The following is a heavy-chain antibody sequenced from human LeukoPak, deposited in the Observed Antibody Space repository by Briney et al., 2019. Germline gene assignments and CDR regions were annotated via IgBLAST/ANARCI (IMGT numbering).Heavy chain of an antibody. V-gene: IGHV4-34*01. CDR2: INHSGST. Sequence: KFSETLSLTCAVYGGSFSGYYWSWIRQPPGKGLEWIGEINHSGSTNYNPSLKSRVTISVDTSKNQFSLKLSSVTAADTAVYYCARGRGPPAYDFWSGKLGVWFDPWGQGTLVTVSS. CDR3: ARGRGPPAYDFWSGKLGVWFDP. D-gene: IGHD3-3*01. CDR1: GGSFSGYY. J-gene: IGHJ5*02.